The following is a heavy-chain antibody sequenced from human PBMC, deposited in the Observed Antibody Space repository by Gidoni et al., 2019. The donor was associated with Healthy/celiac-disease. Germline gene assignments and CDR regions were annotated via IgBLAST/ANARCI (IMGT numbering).Heavy chain of an antibody. CDR2: IKQDGSEK. D-gene: IGHD2-8*01. J-gene: IGHJ4*02. CDR3: ARVWVYAIKGGVDD. CDR1: GFTFSSYW. Sequence: EVQLVESGGGLVQPGGYLSLSCAASGFTFSSYWMSWVRQAPGKGLEWVANIKQDGSEKYYVDSVKGRFTISRENAKNSLYLQMNSLRAKDTAVYYCARVWVYAIKGGVDDWGQGTLVTVSS. V-gene: IGHV3-7*03.